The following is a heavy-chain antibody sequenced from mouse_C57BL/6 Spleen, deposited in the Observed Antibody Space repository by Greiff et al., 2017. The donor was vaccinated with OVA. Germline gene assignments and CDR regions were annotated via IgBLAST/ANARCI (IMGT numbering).Heavy chain of an antibody. J-gene: IGHJ1*03. CDR3: TRGFITTVVADFDV. V-gene: IGHV6-6*01. CDR2: IRNKANNHAT. CDR1: GFTFSDAW. Sequence: EVQLQQSGGGLVQPGGSMKLSCAASGFTFSDAWMDWVRQSPEKGLEWVAEIRNKANNHATYYAESVKGRFTISRDDSKSSVYLQMNSLRAEDTGIYYCTRGFITTVVADFDVWGTGTTVTVSS. D-gene: IGHD1-1*01.